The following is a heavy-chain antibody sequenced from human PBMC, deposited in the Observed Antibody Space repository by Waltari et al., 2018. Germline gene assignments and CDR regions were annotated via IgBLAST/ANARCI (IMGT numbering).Heavy chain of an antibody. CDR2: TYYRSKWSN. Sequence: QVQLQQSGPALVTPSQTLSLTCDISGASISSNGVAWNWIRQSPSRGLEWLGRTYYRSKWSNDYAVSVKSRITINPDTSKNQFSLQLNSVTPDDTALYYCARGRNSGFDYWGQGTLVTVSS. CDR1: GASISSNGVA. CDR3: ARGRNSGFDY. J-gene: IGHJ4*02. V-gene: IGHV6-1*01. D-gene: IGHD2-15*01.